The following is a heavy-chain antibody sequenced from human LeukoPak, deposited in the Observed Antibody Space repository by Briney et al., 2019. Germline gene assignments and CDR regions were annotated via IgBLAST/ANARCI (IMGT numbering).Heavy chain of an antibody. CDR2: INPNSGGT. J-gene: IGHJ4*02. D-gene: IGHD5-12*01. V-gene: IGHV1-2*02. CDR1: GYTFTNYY. CDR3: ARAPGYSGYDTLFDY. Sequence: ASVKVSCKASGYTFTNYYMHWVRQAPGQGLEWMGWINPNSGGTNYAQKFQGRVTMTRDTSISTAYMELSRLRSDDTAVYYCARAPGYSGYDTLFDYWGQGTLVTVSS.